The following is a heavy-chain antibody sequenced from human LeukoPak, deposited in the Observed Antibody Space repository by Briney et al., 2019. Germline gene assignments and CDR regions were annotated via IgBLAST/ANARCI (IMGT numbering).Heavy chain of an antibody. J-gene: IGHJ4*02. D-gene: IGHD3-10*01. CDR2: VSPYNGNT. CDR1: GYTFTDYD. CDR3: ARNGRVRRVVKDLFEY. V-gene: IGHV1-18*01. Sequence: ASVRVSCKTSGYTFTDYDITWVRQAPGQGLAWMGRVSPYNGNTYYSQRFQDRVTITKDTSTGTAYMDLRNLRTDDTAMYYCARNGRVRRVVKDLFEYWGQGTLVAVSS.